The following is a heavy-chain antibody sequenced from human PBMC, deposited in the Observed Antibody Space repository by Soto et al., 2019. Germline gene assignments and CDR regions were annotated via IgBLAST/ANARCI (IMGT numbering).Heavy chain of an antibody. Sequence: EVQLVESGEGLVHPGGALGFSSTAAESSFDDFPLHWFRQLPGKGREWVPGMSWNSGSIGYGDSLKGGFTISRDNAKNSLDLQMNSLRAEDTAVYYCAKGGRYSSSSLAFDIWGQGTMVTVSS. D-gene: IGHD6-6*01. V-gene: IGHV3-9*01. J-gene: IGHJ3*02. CDR3: AKGGRYSSSSLAFDI. CDR2: MSWNSGSI. CDR1: ESSFDDFP.